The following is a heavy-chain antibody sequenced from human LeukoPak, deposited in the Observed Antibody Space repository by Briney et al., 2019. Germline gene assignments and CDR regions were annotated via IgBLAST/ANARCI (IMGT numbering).Heavy chain of an antibody. CDR2: IYHSGST. Sequence: PSETLSLTCAVSGGSISSSNWWSWVRQPPGKGLEWIGEIYHSGSTNYNPSLKSRVTISVDKSKNQFSLKLSSVTAADTAVYYCARYLSSGYYYDPAAFDIWGQGTMVTVSS. CDR1: GGSISSSNW. D-gene: IGHD3-22*01. J-gene: IGHJ3*02. CDR3: ARYLSSGYYYDPAAFDI. V-gene: IGHV4-4*02.